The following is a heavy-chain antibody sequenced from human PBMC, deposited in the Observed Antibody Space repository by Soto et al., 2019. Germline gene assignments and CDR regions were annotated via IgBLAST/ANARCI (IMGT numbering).Heavy chain of an antibody. Sequence: LRLSCTASGFDLSTYSMNWVRQAPGKGLEWIAYVSMDSDTIHYADSVKGRFTISRDDAENSLYLQMNSLRDEDTATYYCARLYYDYVWGQGTTVTVYS. CDR2: VSMDSDTI. V-gene: IGHV3-48*02. J-gene: IGHJ6*02. CDR1: GFDLSTYS. D-gene: IGHD3-3*01. CDR3: ARLYYDYV.